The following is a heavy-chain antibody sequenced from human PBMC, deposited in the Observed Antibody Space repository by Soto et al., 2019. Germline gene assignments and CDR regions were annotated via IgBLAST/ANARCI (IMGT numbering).Heavy chain of an antibody. D-gene: IGHD2-21*02. Sequence: EVQLVESGGGLVQPGGSLRLSCAVSGFTVSNNYMSWVRQAPEKGLEWISVIYSGGNTYYADSVKVRFTISRDNSKNTLYLQMNSLRVDDTAVYYCARGGGAYCGNDCIRAVDIWGQGTMVTVS. CDR2: IYSGGNT. J-gene: IGHJ3*02. CDR1: GFTVSNNY. V-gene: IGHV3-66*01. CDR3: ARGGGAYCGNDCIRAVDI.